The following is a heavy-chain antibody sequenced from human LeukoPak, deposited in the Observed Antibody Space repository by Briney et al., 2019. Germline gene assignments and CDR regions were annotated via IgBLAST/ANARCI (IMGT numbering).Heavy chain of an antibody. J-gene: IGHJ5*02. CDR3: AKGSGSGWYGWFAP. CDR2: IIPTIDIT. V-gene: IGHV1-69*04. CDR1: GDIFSSFA. D-gene: IGHD6-19*01. Sequence: LVKVSCKASGDIFSSFAISWVRQAPGQGLEWMGRIIPTIDITNYAQKFQDRVTITADKSTNTAYMELSSLTSEDTAVYFCAKGSGSGWYGWFAPWGQGTLVTVSS.